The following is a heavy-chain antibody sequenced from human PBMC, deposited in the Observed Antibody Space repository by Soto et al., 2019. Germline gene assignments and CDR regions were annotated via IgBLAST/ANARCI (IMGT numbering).Heavy chain of an antibody. J-gene: IGHJ4*02. CDR1: GFTFGSYW. CDR3: ARAGYCGPGCYYYFDY. V-gene: IGHV3-7*01. CDR2: IKPDGSAT. D-gene: IGHD2-21*02. Sequence: SLRLSCAVSGFTFGSYWMNWVRLIPGKGLEWVAYIKPDGSATYYVDSVKGRFTISRDNAKNSLYLQMNSLRVEDTSVYYCARAGYCGPGCYYYFDYWGQGTLVTVSS.